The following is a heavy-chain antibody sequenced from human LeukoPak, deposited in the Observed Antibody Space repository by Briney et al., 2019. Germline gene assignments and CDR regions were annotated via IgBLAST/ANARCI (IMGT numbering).Heavy chain of an antibody. V-gene: IGHV1-24*01. J-gene: IGHJ6*02. CDR1: GYTLSELS. CDR2: FDAEEGET. Sequence: ASVNVSCKVSGYTLSELSLHWVRQAPGKGLEWMGGFDAEEGETIYAQRFQGRVTMTDDPSTDTAYMELNSLRSEDTAVYYCATGLGDIVAADYHGIDVWGQGTTVTVSS. CDR3: ATGLGDIVAADYHGIDV. D-gene: IGHD5-12*01.